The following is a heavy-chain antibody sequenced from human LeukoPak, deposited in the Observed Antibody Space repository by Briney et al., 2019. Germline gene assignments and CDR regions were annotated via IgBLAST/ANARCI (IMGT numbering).Heavy chain of an antibody. V-gene: IGHV1-8*01. D-gene: IGHD5-18*01. CDR3: ARGSGKGIQLWLTPHYYFDY. CDR2: LNPDSGNT. Sequence: GASLKVSRKHSVYTFTGYDLNWVRPATGQGLEWMCWLNPDSGNTDYAQKFQGRVTMTRNTSISTAYMELSSLRSEDTAVYYCARGSGKGIQLWLTPHYYFDYWGQGTLVTVSS. J-gene: IGHJ4*02. CDR1: VYTFTGYD.